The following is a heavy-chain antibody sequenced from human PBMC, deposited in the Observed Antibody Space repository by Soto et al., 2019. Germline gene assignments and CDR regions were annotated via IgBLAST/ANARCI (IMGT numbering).Heavy chain of an antibody. J-gene: IGHJ6*03. V-gene: IGHV3-48*01. CDR2: ISSSSSTI. CDR1: GFTFSSYS. Sequence: GGSLRLSCAASGFTFSSYSMNWVRQAPGKGLEWVSYISSSSSTIYYADSVKGRFTISRDNAKNSLYLQMNSLRAEDTAVYYCARAPPPGYYYYMDVWGKGTTVTVSS. CDR3: ARAPPPGYYYYMDV.